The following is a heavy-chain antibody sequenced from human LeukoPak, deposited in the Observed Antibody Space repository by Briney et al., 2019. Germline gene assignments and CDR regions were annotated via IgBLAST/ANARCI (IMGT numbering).Heavy chain of an antibody. Sequence: PSETLSLTCTVSGGSMYDYYWSWFRQPPGKGLEWIGYIHYSGSTNYNPSLKSRVTMSVDTSKSQFSLNLMSVTAADTAVYYCTRDTGTTGEVKFDPWGQGTLVTVSS. CDR3: TRDTGTTGEVKFDP. CDR2: IHYSGST. CDR1: GGSMYDYY. J-gene: IGHJ5*02. V-gene: IGHV4-59*12. D-gene: IGHD4-17*01.